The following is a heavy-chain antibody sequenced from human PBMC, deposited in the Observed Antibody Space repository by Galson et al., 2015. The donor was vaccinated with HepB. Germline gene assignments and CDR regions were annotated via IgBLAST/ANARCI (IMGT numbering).Heavy chain of an antibody. CDR3: ARDPPEYSSGWTDDAFDI. J-gene: IGHJ3*02. Sequence: SVKVSCKASGGTFSSYTISWVRQAPGQGLEWMGRIIPILGIANYAQKFQGRVTVTADKSTSTAYMELSSLRSEDTAVYYCARDPPEYSSGWTDDAFDIWGQGTMVTVSS. CDR2: IIPILGIA. D-gene: IGHD6-19*01. CDR1: GGTFSSYT. V-gene: IGHV1-69*04.